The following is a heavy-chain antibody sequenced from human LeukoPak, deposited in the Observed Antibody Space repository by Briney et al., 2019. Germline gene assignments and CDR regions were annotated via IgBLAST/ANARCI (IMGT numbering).Heavy chain of an antibody. J-gene: IGHJ4*02. CDR2: IYHSGST. V-gene: IGHV4-39*07. CDR1: GGSISSCSYY. D-gene: IGHD6-13*01. CDR3: ARDGSSLY. Sequence: SETLSLTCTVSGGSISSCSYYWGWNRQPPGKERVWIGSIYHSGSTYSNPSLKSRITISVDTSKNQCSLKLSSVTAADTAVYYCARDGSSLYWGQGALVTVSS.